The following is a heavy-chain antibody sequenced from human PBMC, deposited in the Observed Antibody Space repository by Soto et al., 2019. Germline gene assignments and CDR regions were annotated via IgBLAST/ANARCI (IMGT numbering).Heavy chain of an antibody. CDR3: AHSPSSSNFDY. CDR2: IYWNDDK. CDR1: GFSLTTSGVG. Sequence: SGPTLVNPTQTLTLTCTFSGFSLTTSGVGVGWIRQPPGKALEWLALIYWNDDKRYSPSLQSRLSITKDTSKNQVVLTMTNVDPVDTATYYCAHSPSSSNFDYSCKGPLLTVSS. V-gene: IGHV2-5*01. D-gene: IGHD6-6*01. J-gene: IGHJ4*02.